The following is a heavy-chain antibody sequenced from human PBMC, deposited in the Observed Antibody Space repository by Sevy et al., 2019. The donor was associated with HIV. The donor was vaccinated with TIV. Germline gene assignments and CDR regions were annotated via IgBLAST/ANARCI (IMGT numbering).Heavy chain of an antibody. CDR3: AKANYDSSGYYYFWYCQH. CDR1: GFTFRSYA. CDR2: ISGSGGST. J-gene: IGHJ1*01. D-gene: IGHD3-22*01. V-gene: IGHV3-23*01. Sequence: GGSLRLSCAASGFTFRSYAMSWVRQAPGKGLEWVSAISGSGGSTYYADSVKGRFTISRDNSKNTLYLQMNSLRAEDTAVYYCAKANYDSSGYYYFWYCQHWGQGTLVTVSS.